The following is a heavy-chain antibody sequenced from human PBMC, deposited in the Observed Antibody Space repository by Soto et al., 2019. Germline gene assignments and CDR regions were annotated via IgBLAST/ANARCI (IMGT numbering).Heavy chain of an antibody. V-gene: IGHV4-59*01. CDR3: ARGWGGKQHLGGPYYLDY. CDR2: DYNNGDT. Sequence: SETLSLTCSVSGGSMSPYYWSWIRQPPGKGLEGIGYDYNNGDTNYKPAPKRRVTISMDASKNQFSLKLTSVTAADTAVYYGARGWGGKQHLGGPYYLDYWGQGTLVTVSS. CDR1: GGSMSPYY. J-gene: IGHJ4*02. D-gene: IGHD6-13*01.